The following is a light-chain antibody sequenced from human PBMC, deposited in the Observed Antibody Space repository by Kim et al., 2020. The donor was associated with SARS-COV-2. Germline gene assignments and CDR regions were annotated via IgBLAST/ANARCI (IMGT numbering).Light chain of an antibody. V-gene: IGKV3-20*01. CDR2: GAS. CDR1: QSVSSSY. CDR3: QQYGSSPNT. Sequence: EIVLTQSPGILSLSPGERATLSCRASQSVSSSYLAWYQQKPGQAPRLLIYGASSRATGIPDRFSGSGSGTDFTLTISRLEPEDFAVYYCQQYGSSPNTFGQGTKLEI. J-gene: IGKJ2*01.